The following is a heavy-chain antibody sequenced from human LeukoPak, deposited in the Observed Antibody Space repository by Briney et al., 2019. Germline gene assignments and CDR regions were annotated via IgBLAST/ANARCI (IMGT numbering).Heavy chain of an antibody. J-gene: IGHJ4*02. V-gene: IGHV3-7*01. D-gene: IGHD4-17*01. Sequence: GGSLRLSCAASGFTFSSYWMGWVRQAPGKGLEWVANIKQDGSEKYYVDSVKGRFTISRDNAKNSLYLQMNSLRAEDTAVYYCARGGNGDYVNYFDYWGQGTLVTVSS. CDR3: ARGGNGDYVNYFDY. CDR1: GFTFSSYW. CDR2: IKQDGSEK.